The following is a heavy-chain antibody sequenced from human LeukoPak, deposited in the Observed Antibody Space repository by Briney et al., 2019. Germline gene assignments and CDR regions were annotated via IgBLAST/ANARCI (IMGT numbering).Heavy chain of an antibody. Sequence: GASVKVSCKASGYTFTSYGISWVRQAPGQGLEWMGWISAYNGNTNYAQKLQGRVTMTTDTSTSTAYMELRSLRSDDTAVYYCARGSVITIFGVVIIRPFDYWGQGTLVTVSS. CDR2: ISAYNGNT. D-gene: IGHD3-3*01. CDR1: GYTFTSYG. CDR3: ARGSVITIFGVVIIRPFDY. J-gene: IGHJ4*02. V-gene: IGHV1-18*01.